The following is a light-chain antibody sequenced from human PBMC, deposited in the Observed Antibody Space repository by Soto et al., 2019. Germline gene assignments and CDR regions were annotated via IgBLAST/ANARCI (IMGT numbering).Light chain of an antibody. CDR2: AAS. Sequence: LTHSSATLYLSPGERATHYFRAVQNIIWYLTWYRQKPGQAPRLLIYAASNRAPGIPARFSGSGSGTDFTLTISSLDTEDFEVYYCQQRNNWPPGITFRQGTRVELK. CDR3: QQRNNWPPGIT. V-gene: IGKV3-11*01. J-gene: IGKJ5*01. CDR1: QNIIWY.